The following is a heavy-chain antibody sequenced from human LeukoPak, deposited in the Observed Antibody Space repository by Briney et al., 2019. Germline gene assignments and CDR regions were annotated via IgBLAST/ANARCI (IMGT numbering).Heavy chain of an antibody. CDR2: ISYDGSNK. CDR3: AKDLPPDDYFDY. J-gene: IGHJ4*02. Sequence: PGRSLRLSCAASGFTFSSYGMRWVRQAPGKGLEWVAVISYDGSNKYYADSVKGRFTISRDNSKNTLYLQMNSLRAEDTAVYYCAKDLPPDDYFDYWGQGTLVTVSS. D-gene: IGHD3-3*01. V-gene: IGHV3-30*18. CDR1: GFTFSSYG.